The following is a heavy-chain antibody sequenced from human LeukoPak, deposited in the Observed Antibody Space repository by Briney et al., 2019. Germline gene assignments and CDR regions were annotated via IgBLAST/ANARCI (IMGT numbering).Heavy chain of an antibody. Sequence: PSETLSLTCTVSGGSISSSSYYWGWIRQPPGKGLEWIGSIYYSGSTYYNPSLKSRVTISVDTSKNQVSLKLSSVTAADTAVYYCARVKYSGSYYSYYGMDVWGQGTTVTVSS. J-gene: IGHJ6*02. D-gene: IGHD1-26*01. V-gene: IGHV4-39*07. CDR1: GGSISSSSYY. CDR3: ARVKYSGSYYSYYGMDV. CDR2: IYYSGST.